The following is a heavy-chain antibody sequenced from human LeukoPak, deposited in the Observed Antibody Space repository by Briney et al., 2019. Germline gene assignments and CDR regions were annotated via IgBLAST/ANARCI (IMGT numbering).Heavy chain of an antibody. CDR1: GGSFSGYY. J-gene: IGHJ4*02. Sequence: SETLSLTCAVYGGSFSGYYWSWIRRPPGKGLEWIGEINHSGSTNYNPSLKSRVTISVDTSKNQFSLKLSSVTAADTAVYYCAREGGSVVVPAAFDYWGQGTLVTVSS. V-gene: IGHV4-34*01. CDR3: AREGGSVVVPAAFDY. D-gene: IGHD2-2*01. CDR2: INHSGST.